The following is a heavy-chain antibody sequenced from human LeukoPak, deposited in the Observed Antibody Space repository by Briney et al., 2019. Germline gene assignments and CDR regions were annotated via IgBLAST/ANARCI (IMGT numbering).Heavy chain of an antibody. CDR3: ARSLLWFGELPSLIDY. CDR2: ISSSSSTI. D-gene: IGHD3-10*01. V-gene: IGHV3-48*02. Sequence: GGSLRLSCAASGFTFSSYSMNWVRQAPGKGLEWVSYISSSSSTIYYADSVKGRFTISRDNAKNSLYLQMNSLRDEDTAVYYCARSLLWFGELPSLIDYWGQGTLVTVSS. CDR1: GFTFSSYS. J-gene: IGHJ4*02.